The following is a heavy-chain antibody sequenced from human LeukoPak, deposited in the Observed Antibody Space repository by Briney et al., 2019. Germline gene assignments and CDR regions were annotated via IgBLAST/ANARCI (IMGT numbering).Heavy chain of an antibody. CDR1: GFTFSSYA. Sequence: GGSLRLSCVASGFTFSSYAMNWVRQAPGKGLEWVSVISTSGGSTYYADSVKGRFTISRDNSKNTLYLQMNSLRAVDTAIYYCAKELYCSSTSCAQFDPWGQGTLVTVSS. D-gene: IGHD2-2*01. CDR3: AKELYCSSTSCAQFDP. V-gene: IGHV3-23*01. J-gene: IGHJ5*02. CDR2: ISTSGGST.